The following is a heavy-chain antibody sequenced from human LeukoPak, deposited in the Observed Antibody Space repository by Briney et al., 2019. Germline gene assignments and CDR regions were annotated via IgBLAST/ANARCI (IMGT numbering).Heavy chain of an antibody. D-gene: IGHD3-10*01. Sequence: SETLSLTCSVSGGSISNEDYYWNWIRQPPGKGLEWIGYIYYSGSTYYNPSLKSRITISIDTSKVHFSLKLASVTAADTAVYYCARDPVVRGVIYLSPGDYWGQGTLVTVSS. CDR2: IYYSGST. J-gene: IGHJ4*02. V-gene: IGHV4-30-4*01. CDR3: ARDPVVRGVIYLSPGDY. CDR1: GGSISNEDYY.